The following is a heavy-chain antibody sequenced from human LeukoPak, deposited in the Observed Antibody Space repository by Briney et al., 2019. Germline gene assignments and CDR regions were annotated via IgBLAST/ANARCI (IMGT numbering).Heavy chain of an antibody. V-gene: IGHV3-74*01. CDR2: INTDGSST. D-gene: IGHD2-21*01. CDR1: GFTFSSYW. J-gene: IGHJ6*03. Sequence: GGSLRLSCAASGFTFSSYWMHWVRQAPGKGLVWVSRINTDGSSTSYADSVKGRFTISRDNAKNTLYLQMNSLRAEDTAVYYCARDGERGGPFYYYYMDVWGKGTTVTVSS. CDR3: ARDGERGGPFYYYYMDV.